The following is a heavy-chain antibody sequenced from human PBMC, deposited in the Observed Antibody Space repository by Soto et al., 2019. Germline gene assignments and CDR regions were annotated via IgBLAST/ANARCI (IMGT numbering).Heavy chain of an antibody. V-gene: IGHV1-69*13. Sequence: SVKVSCKASGGTFSSYAISWVRQAPGQGLEWMGGIIPSFGTANCAQNVQDRVTSTADETTGTAHVGLSIMRCEDMIVYYCARPSYVQWRGGSCLPDDNGMDVWGEGTTV. CDR1: GGTFSSYA. CDR3: ARPSYVQWRGGSCLPDDNGMDV. CDR2: IIPSFGTA. J-gene: IGHJ6*02. D-gene: IGHD2-15*01.